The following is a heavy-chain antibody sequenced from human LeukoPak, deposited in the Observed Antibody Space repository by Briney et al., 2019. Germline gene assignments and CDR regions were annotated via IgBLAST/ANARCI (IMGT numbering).Heavy chain of an antibody. CDR3: ARVVVSAAAGTPPYYFDY. CDR1: GGSISSGGYY. V-gene: IGHV4-30-2*01. Sequence: SQTLSLTCTVSGGSISSGGYYWSWIRQPPGKGLEWIGEIYHSGSTNYNPSLKSRVTISVDKSKNQFSLKLSSVTAADTAVYYCARVVVSAAAGTPPYYFDYWGQGTLVTVSS. J-gene: IGHJ4*02. CDR2: IYHSGST. D-gene: IGHD6-13*01.